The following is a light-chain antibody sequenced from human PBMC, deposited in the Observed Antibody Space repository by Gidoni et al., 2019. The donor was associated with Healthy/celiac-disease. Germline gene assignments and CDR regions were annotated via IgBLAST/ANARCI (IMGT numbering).Light chain of an antibody. CDR3: QQYYSTPRGFT. Sequence: DSVMTPPPDPLAVSLGERATINCKSSQSVLYSSNNKNYLAWYQQKPGQPPKLLIYWASTRESGVPDRFSGSGSGTDFTLTISSLQAEDVAVYYCQQYYSTPRGFTFGPGTKVDIK. J-gene: IGKJ3*01. V-gene: IGKV4-1*01. CDR1: QSVLYSSNNKNY. CDR2: WAS.